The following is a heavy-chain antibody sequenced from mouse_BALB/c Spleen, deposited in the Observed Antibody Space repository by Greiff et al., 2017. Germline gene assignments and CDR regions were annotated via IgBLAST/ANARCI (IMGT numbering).Heavy chain of an antibody. CDR2: INPSTGYT. D-gene: IGHD2-4*01. CDR1: GYTFTSYW. CDR3: ARSHDYDDAMDY. Sequence: QVQLQQSGAELAKPGASVKMSCKASGYTFTSYWMHWVKQRPGQGLEWIGYINPSTGYTEYNQKFKDKATLTADKSSSTAYMQLSSLTSEDSAVYFCARSHDYDDAMDYWGQGTSVTVSS. J-gene: IGHJ4*01. V-gene: IGHV1-7*01.